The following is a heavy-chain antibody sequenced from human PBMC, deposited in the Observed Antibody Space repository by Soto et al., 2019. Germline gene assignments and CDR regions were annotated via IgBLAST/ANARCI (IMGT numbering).Heavy chain of an antibody. D-gene: IGHD1-26*01. J-gene: IGHJ3*02. CDR1: GGSLSGYW. CDR3: ARAGFSGPYDAFDI. V-gene: IGHV4-34*01. Sequence: QVQLQQWGAGLLKPSETLSLTCAVFGGSLSGYWWSWIRQPPGKGLEWIGEINDSGGTNYNPSLKSRVTISEDTSKNQFTLTLTSVIAAVTAVYFCARAGFSGPYDAFDIWGQGTMVSVSS. CDR2: INDSGGT.